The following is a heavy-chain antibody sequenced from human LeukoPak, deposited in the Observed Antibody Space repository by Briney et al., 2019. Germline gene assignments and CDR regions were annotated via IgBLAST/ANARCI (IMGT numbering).Heavy chain of an antibody. V-gene: IGHV1-2*02. Sequence: GASVKVSCKSSGYTFTGYYMHWVRPAPGQGLEWMGWINPNSGGTNYAQEFQGRVTMTRDTSISTAYMELSRLRSDDTAVYYCARDRASYSGSYYQLGYWGQGTLVTVSS. CDR3: ARDRASYSGSYYQLGY. D-gene: IGHD1-26*01. J-gene: IGHJ4*02. CDR1: GYTFTGYY. CDR2: INPNSGGT.